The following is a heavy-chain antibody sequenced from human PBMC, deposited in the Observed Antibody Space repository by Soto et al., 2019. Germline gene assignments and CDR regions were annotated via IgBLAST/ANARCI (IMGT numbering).Heavy chain of an antibody. Sequence: ASVKVSCKASGYTFTCYGNSWVRQAPGQGLEWLGWISAYNGNTNYAQKLQGRVTMTTDTSTSTAYMELRSLRSDDTAVYYCASVDTAMVTGGYYYYYYMDVWGKGTTVTVSS. V-gene: IGHV1-18*01. CDR3: ASVDTAMVTGGYYYYYYMDV. CDR1: GYTFTCYG. CDR2: ISAYNGNT. J-gene: IGHJ6*03. D-gene: IGHD5-18*01.